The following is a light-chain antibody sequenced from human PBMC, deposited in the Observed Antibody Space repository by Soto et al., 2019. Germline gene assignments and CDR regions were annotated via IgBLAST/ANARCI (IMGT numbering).Light chain of an antibody. Sequence: QSVLTQPPSVSGAPGQRVTISCTGSTSNIGAGYDVHWYQQLPGTAPKLLIYGNGNRPSGVPDRFSGSKSDTSASLAITGLQAEDEANYYCQSFDSSRNGYVFGTGTKVTVL. CDR3: QSFDSSRNGYV. CDR2: GNG. V-gene: IGLV1-40*01. CDR1: TSNIGAGYD. J-gene: IGLJ1*01.